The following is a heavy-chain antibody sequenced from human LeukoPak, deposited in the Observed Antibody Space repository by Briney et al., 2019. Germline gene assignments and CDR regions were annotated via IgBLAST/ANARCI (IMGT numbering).Heavy chain of an antibody. J-gene: IGHJ3*02. CDR2: MGNSGHST. Sequence: GGSLRLSCAAAGFTFSDEAMRWVRPATGEVLEWDSAMGNSGHSTSYADSVKGRFTISRDNSRNTLYLQMNSLRVEDTALFYCAKDFSSGYLGDGFDIWGQGTMVTVSA. V-gene: IGHV3-23*01. CDR1: GFTFSDEA. D-gene: IGHD3-22*01. CDR3: AKDFSSGYLGDGFDI.